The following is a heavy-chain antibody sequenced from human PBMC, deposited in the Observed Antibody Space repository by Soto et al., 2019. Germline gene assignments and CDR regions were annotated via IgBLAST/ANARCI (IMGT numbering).Heavy chain of an antibody. CDR2: IYYSGTT. Sequence: SETLSLTCAVSGYSISSSNWWGWIRQPPGKGLEWIGYIYYSGTTYYNPSLKSRVTMSVDTSKNQFSLKLTSVTAVDTAVYYCAKYSSRNWFDPWGQGTLVTVSS. D-gene: IGHD6-13*01. V-gene: IGHV4-28*01. CDR3: AKYSSRNWFDP. CDR1: GYSISSSNW. J-gene: IGHJ5*02.